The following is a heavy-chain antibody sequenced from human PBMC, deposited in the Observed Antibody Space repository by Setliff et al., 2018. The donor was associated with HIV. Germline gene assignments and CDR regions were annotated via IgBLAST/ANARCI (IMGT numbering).Heavy chain of an antibody. J-gene: IGHJ4*02. CDR3: VRGTLDF. CDR1: GFSFSDSH. CDR2: ISTTSSNT. Sequence: PGGSLRLSCAASGFSFSDSHMTWIRQAPGKGLEWVSYISTTSSNTNYADSVKGRFTISRDNSKNSLFLQMNSLRAEDTAVYYCVRGTLDFWGQGNLVTVSS. V-gene: IGHV3-11*06.